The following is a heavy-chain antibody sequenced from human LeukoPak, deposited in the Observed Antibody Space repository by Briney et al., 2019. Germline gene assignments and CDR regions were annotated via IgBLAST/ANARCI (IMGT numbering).Heavy chain of an antibody. CDR2: MNPNSGNT. CDR1: GYTFTSYD. CDR3: ARDFILGGIAVAGTYGY. D-gene: IGHD6-19*01. V-gene: IGHV1-8*03. J-gene: IGHJ4*02. Sequence: ASVEVSCKASGYTFTSYDINWVRQATGQGLEWMGWMNPNSGNTGYAQKFQGRVTITRNTSISTAYMELSSLRSEDTAVYYCARDFILGGIAVAGTYGYWGQGTLVTVSS.